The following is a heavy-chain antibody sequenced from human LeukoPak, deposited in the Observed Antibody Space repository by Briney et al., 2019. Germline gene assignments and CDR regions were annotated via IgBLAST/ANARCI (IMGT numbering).Heavy chain of an antibody. CDR1: GFTFSSYS. D-gene: IGHD1-14*01. Sequence: GGSLRLSCAASGFTFSSYSMSWVRQAPGKGLEWVSIISDSGANTYYADSVKGRFTISRDNAKNSLYLQMNSLRAEDTAVYYCATSGFGRFYWGQGTLVTVSS. V-gene: IGHV3-23*01. J-gene: IGHJ4*02. CDR3: ATSGFGRFY. CDR2: ISDSGANT.